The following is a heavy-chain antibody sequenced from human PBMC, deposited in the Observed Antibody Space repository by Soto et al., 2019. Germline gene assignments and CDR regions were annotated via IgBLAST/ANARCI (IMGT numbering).Heavy chain of an antibody. CDR3: AREGSYYYGSGSYHNWFDP. Sequence: KASETLSLTCAVYGGSLSGYYWSWIRQPPGKGLEWIGEINHSGSTNYNPSLKSRVTISVDTSKNQFSLKLSSVTAADTAVYYCAREGSYYYGSGSYHNWFDPWGQGTLVTVSS. J-gene: IGHJ5*02. V-gene: IGHV4-34*01. CDR1: GGSLSGYY. CDR2: INHSGST. D-gene: IGHD3-10*01.